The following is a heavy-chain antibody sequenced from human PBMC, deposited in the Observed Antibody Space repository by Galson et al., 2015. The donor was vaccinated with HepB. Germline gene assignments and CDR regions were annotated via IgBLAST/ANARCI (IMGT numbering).Heavy chain of an antibody. CDR3: ARSVEGAFDS. J-gene: IGHJ4*02. Sequence: SLRLSCAASGFTFSDYYMNWVRQAPGRGLEWVSYMTSDMRTIKYADSVKGRFTISRDNVKNLVYLHMNSLGVEDTAHYFCARSVEGAFDSWGQGTLVIVSS. D-gene: IGHD2-2*01. V-gene: IGHV3-11*04. CDR2: MTSDMRTI. CDR1: GFTFSDYY.